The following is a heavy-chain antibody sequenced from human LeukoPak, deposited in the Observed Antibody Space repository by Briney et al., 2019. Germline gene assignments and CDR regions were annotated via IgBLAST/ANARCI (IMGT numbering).Heavy chain of an antibody. CDR3: VREKNCPDGNRYEY. Sequence: GASVKVSSTASGYTLGNNDINRVRQATGQGLEWLGWMTPNSGNTGYGRKFQGRVTMTRDTSISTAYMELSNLRSEDTAVYYCVREKNCPDGNRYEYWGQGTLVTVSS. V-gene: IGHV1-8*02. J-gene: IGHJ4*02. D-gene: IGHD2-8*01. CDR2: MTPNSGNT. CDR1: GYTLGNND.